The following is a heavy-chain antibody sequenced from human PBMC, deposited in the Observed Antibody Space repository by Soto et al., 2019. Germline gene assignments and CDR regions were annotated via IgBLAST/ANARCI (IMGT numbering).Heavy chain of an antibody. CDR1: GFTFHTYG. CDR3: ARIDCTGDNCNPYYHYGMDV. Sequence: VQLVESGGGLVQPGGSLRLSCAASGFTFHTYGMHWVRQIPGKGLQWVAIIWYDGSIKYYADSVRGRFTISRDNSKNTLYLQMNSLRDEDTAVYYCARIDCTGDNCNPYYHYGMDVWGQGTTVTVSS. CDR2: IWYDGSIK. D-gene: IGHD2-8*02. J-gene: IGHJ6*02. V-gene: IGHV3-33*01.